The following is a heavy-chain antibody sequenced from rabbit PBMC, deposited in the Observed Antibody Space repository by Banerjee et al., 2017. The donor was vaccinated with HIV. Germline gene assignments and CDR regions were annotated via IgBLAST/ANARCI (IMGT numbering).Heavy chain of an antibody. CDR1: GFSFSNNYY. CDR2: IDTGSSDSA. J-gene: IGHJ4*01. D-gene: IGHD8-1*01. CDR3: ARAAGTNYYWYFNL. V-gene: IGHV1S45*01. Sequence: QEQLVESGGDLVKPEGSLTLTCTASGFSFSNNYYMSWVRQAPGKGLEWIACIDTGSSDSAFYASWAKGRFTISKTSSTTVDLKMTSLTAADTATYFCARAAGTNYYWYFNLWGPGTLVTVS.